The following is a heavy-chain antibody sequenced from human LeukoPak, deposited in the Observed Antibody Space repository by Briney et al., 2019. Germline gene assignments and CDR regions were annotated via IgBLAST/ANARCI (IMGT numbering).Heavy chain of an antibody. J-gene: IGHJ4*02. Sequence: GGSLRLSCAASGFTVSSNYMSWVRQAPGKGLEWVSVIYSGGSTYYADSVKGRFTISRDNSKNTLYLQMNSLRAEDTAVYYCASPTRREMNGLYSRDLYYFDYWGQGTLVTVSS. V-gene: IGHV3-66*01. CDR3: ASPTRREMNGLYSRDLYYFDY. D-gene: IGHD6-13*01. CDR2: IYSGGST. CDR1: GFTVSSNY.